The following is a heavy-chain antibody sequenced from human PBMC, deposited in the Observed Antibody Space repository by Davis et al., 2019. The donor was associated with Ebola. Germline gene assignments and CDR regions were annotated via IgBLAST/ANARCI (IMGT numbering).Heavy chain of an antibody. CDR2: ISAYNGNT. CDR1: GYTFTSYG. Sequence: ASVKVSCKASGYTFTSYGISWVRQAPGQGLEWMGWISAYNGNTNYAQKFQGRVTITADKSTSTAYMELSSLRSEDTAVYYCASGLTYPRLVSIADYWGQGTLVTVSS. V-gene: IGHV1-18*01. J-gene: IGHJ4*02. D-gene: IGHD6-6*01. CDR3: ASGLTYPRLVSIADY.